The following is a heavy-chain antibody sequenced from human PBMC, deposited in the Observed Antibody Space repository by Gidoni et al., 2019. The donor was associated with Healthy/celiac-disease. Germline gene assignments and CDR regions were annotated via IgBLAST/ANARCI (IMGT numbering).Heavy chain of an antibody. D-gene: IGHD2-2*02. J-gene: IGHJ6*02. CDR3: ASSIPPPFYYYYYGMDV. CDR2: MNPNSGNT. V-gene: IGHV1-8*01. Sequence: QVQLVQSGAEVKKPGASVKVSCKASGYTFTSYDINWVRQATGQGLEWMGWMNPNSGNTGYAQKFQGRVTMTRNTSISTAYMELSSLRSEDTAVYYCASSIPPPFYYYYYGMDVWGQGTTVTVSS. CDR1: GYTFTSYD.